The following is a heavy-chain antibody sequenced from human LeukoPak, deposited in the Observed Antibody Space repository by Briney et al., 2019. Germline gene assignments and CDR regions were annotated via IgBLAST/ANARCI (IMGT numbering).Heavy chain of an antibody. CDR1: GGSFSGYY. J-gene: IGHJ4*02. Sequence: KPSETLSLTCAVYGGSFSGYYWSWIRQPPGKGLEWIGEINHSGSSNYNPSLKSRVTISLDTSKNQFSLKLSSVTAADTAVYYCARGAGYYGSGSYYGYWGQGTLVTVSS. CDR2: INHSGSS. D-gene: IGHD3-10*01. V-gene: IGHV4-34*01. CDR3: ARGAGYYGSGSYYGY.